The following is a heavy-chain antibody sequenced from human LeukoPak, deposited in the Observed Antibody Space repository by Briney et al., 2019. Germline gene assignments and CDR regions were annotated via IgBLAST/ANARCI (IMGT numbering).Heavy chain of an antibody. CDR3: ARARQWLVRSPFDY. CDR2: INHSGST. V-gene: IGHV4-34*01. D-gene: IGHD6-19*01. Sequence: KPSETLSLTCAVYGGSFSGYYWSWTRQPPGKGLEWIGEINHSGSTNYNPSLKSRVTISVDTSKNQFSLKLSSVTAADTAVYYCARARQWLVRSPFDYWGQGTLVTVSS. CDR1: GGSFSGYY. J-gene: IGHJ4*02.